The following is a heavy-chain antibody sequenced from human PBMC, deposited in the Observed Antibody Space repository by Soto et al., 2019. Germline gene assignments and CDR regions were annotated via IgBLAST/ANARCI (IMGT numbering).Heavy chain of an antibody. CDR2: IYSGGST. CDR1: GFTVSSNY. D-gene: IGHD3-10*01. CDR3: AIDFRDLLWFGELSYYYYYMDV. J-gene: IGHJ6*03. V-gene: IGHV3-66*01. Sequence: PGGSLRLSCAASGFTVSSNYMSWVRQAPGKGLEWVSVIYSGGSTYYADSVKGRFTISRDNSKNTLYLQMNSLRAEDTAVYYCAIDFRDLLWFGELSYYYYYMDVWGKGTTVTVSS.